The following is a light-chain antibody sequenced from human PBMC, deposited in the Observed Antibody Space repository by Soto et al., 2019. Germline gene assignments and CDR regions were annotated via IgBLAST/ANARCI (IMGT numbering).Light chain of an antibody. CDR1: SSDIVTYNL. Sequence: QSVLTQPASVSGSPGQSITISWTGTSSDIVTYNLVSWYQQHPGKAPKLMIYEVNKRPSGVSDRFSGSKSGNTASLTISGLQAEDEADYYCCSYAGSSTLYVFGTGTKVTVL. J-gene: IGLJ1*01. CDR3: CSYAGSSTLYV. CDR2: EVN. V-gene: IGLV2-23*02.